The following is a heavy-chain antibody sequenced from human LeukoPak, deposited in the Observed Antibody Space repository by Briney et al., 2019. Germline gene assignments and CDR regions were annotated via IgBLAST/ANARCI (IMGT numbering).Heavy chain of an antibody. V-gene: IGHV3-23*01. Sequence: PGGSLRLSCAASGFTFSSYAMSWVRQAPGKGLEWVSAISGSGGSTYYADSVKGRFTISRDNSKNTLYLQMNSLRAEDTAVYYCAKGGSGSYYEVGAFDIWGQGTMVTVSS. CDR1: GFTFSSYA. D-gene: IGHD1-26*01. CDR2: ISGSGGST. CDR3: AKGGSGSYYEVGAFDI. J-gene: IGHJ3*02.